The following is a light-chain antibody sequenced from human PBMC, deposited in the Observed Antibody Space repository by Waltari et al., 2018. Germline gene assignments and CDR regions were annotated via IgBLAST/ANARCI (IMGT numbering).Light chain of an antibody. Sequence: DIQMTQSPSSLSGSVGDRVTITCRASQSVSSYLNWYQQKPGSAPKLLIYAASALESGGPARFSDSGSGTDCTLTISSLQPEDFATYVCQDSYTPLYAFGQGTKLESK. J-gene: IGKJ2*01. CDR2: AAS. CDR1: QSVSSY. V-gene: IGKV1-39*01. CDR3: QDSYTPLYA.